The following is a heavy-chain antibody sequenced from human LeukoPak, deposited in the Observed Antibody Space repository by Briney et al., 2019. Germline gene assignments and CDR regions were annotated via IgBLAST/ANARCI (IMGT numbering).Heavy chain of an antibody. CDR2: IKQDGSEK. J-gene: IGHJ4*02. Sequence: GGSLRLSCAASGFTFSTYWMSWVRQAPGKGLEWVANIKQDGSEKYYVDSVKGRFTISRDNAKKSLYLQMNSLRAEDTAVFYCASGFLDDFWSGHFWGQGTLVTVSS. CDR1: GFTFSTYW. CDR3: ASGFLDDFWSGHF. V-gene: IGHV3-7*01. D-gene: IGHD3-3*01.